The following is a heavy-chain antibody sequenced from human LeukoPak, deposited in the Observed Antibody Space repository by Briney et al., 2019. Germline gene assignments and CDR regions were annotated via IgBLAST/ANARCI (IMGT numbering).Heavy chain of an antibody. Sequence: HGESLKISCKGSGYSFTNYWIGWVRQMPGKGLEWMGIIYPGDSDTRYSPSFQGQVTISADKSISTAYLQWSSLKASDTAMYYCARQPHHTSGYSALWGQGTLVTVSS. CDR3: ARQPHHTSGYSAL. CDR2: IYPGDSDT. CDR1: GYSFTNYW. V-gene: IGHV5-51*01. D-gene: IGHD3-22*01. J-gene: IGHJ4*02.